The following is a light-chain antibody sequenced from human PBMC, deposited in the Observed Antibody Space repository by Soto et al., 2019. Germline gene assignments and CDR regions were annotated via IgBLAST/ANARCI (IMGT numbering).Light chain of an antibody. V-gene: IGLV1-44*01. J-gene: IGLJ1*01. CDR2: SNN. Sequence: QSVLTQPPSASGTPGQRVIISCSGSSSNIGSNTVNWYQQLPGAAPKLLIQSNNQRPSGVPDRFSGSQSGTSASLAISGLQSEDEADYYCAVWDDSLNGYVFGTGTQLTVL. CDR3: AVWDDSLNGYV. CDR1: SSNIGSNT.